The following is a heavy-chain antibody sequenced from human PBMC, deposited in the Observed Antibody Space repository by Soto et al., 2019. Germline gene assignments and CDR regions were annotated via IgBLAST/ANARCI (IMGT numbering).Heavy chain of an antibody. D-gene: IGHD2-2*01. CDR3: ARGRGGWFINQLLNAFDI. J-gene: IGHJ3*02. CDR2: IYYSGST. CDR1: GGSISSYY. Sequence: QVQLQESGPGLVKPSETLSLTCTVSGGSISSYYWSWIRQPPGKGLEWIGYIYYSGSTNYNPSLNRRVTISVDTSKNQFSLKLSSVTAADTAVYYCARGRGGWFINQLLNAFDIWGQGTMVTVSS. V-gene: IGHV4-59*01.